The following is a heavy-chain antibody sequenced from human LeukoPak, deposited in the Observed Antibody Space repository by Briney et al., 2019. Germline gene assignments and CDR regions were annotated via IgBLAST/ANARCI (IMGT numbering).Heavy chain of an antibody. J-gene: IGHJ4*02. V-gene: IGHV4-59*01. D-gene: IGHD3-10*01. CDR3: ARVDRTGRPDY. CDR1: GGSISSYY. Sequence: PSETLSLTCTVSGGSISSYYWSWIRQPPGKGLEWIGYIYYSGSTNYSPSLKSRVTISVDTSKDQFSLKLSSVTAADTAVYYCARVDRTGRPDYWGQGTLVTVSS. CDR2: IYYSGST.